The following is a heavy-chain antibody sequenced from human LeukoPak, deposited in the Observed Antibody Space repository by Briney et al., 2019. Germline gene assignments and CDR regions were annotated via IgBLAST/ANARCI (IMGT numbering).Heavy chain of an antibody. CDR2: ISGSGGST. CDR3: ARDRGPWELYNDAFDI. CDR1: GFTFSSYA. Sequence: GGSLRLSCAASGFTFSSYAMSWVRQAPGKGLEWVSAISGSGGSTYYADSVKGRFTISRDNSKNTLYLQMNSLRAEDTAVYYCARDRGPWELYNDAFDIWGQGTMVTVSS. D-gene: IGHD1-26*01. V-gene: IGHV3-23*01. J-gene: IGHJ3*02.